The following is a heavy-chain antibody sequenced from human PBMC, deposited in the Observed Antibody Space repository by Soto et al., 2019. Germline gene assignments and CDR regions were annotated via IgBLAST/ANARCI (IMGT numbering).Heavy chain of an antibody. CDR2: INHNGLT. D-gene: IGHD2-2*01. V-gene: IGHV4-34*01. CDR3: ARERVVPSGTLYYFDY. CDR1: GGAFSGYY. Sequence: QVQLQQWGAGLLKPSETLSLNCAVYGGAFSGYYWTWIRQPPGKGLEWIGEINHNGLTNYNPSLKSRATMSVGESHNQFSLKLTSVTPADTAVYYCARERVVPSGTLYYFDYWGQGTLVTVSS. J-gene: IGHJ4*02.